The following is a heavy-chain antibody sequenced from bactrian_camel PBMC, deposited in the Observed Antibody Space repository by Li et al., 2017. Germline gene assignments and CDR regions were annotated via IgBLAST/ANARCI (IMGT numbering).Heavy chain of an antibody. CDR3: ATYAETIPYSDYVVFGY. D-gene: IGHD4*01. Sequence: QLVESGGGLVQPGGSLRLSCAASGFTFSDYWMLWVRQVPGKGLEWVSIIYSDGSNTYYADFVEGRFTISRDNAKNTLHLQMNSLKSEDTALYYCATYAETIPYSDYVVFGYWGQGTQVTVS. CDR2: IYSDGSNT. V-gene: IGHV3S6*01. CDR1: GFTFSDYW. J-gene: IGHJ6*01.